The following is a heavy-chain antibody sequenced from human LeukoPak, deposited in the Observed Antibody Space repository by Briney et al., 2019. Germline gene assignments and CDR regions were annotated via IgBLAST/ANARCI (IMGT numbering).Heavy chain of an antibody. Sequence: GGSLRLSCAASGFTFSSYAMSWVRQAPGKGLEWVSALSGSGGSTYYADSVKGRFTISRDNSKNTLYLQMNSLGADDTAVYYCAKGNWRYFDYWGQGTLVTVSS. J-gene: IGHJ4*02. CDR2: LSGSGGST. D-gene: IGHD1-1*01. CDR3: AKGNWRYFDY. V-gene: IGHV3-23*01. CDR1: GFTFSSYA.